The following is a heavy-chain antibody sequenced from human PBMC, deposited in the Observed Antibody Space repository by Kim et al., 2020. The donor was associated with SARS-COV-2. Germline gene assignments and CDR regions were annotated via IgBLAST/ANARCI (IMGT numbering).Heavy chain of an antibody. Sequence: SETLSLTCSVSGGSISSYYWSWIRQPPGKGLEWIGYIYNSGSTNYNPSLKSRVTILADTSKNQFSLKLTSVTAADTAVYYFARGRFFYYVSSGYVVDVWGQGTTVTVSS. CDR2: IYNSGST. J-gene: IGHJ6*01. V-gene: IGHV4-59*13. D-gene: IGHD3-22*01. CDR1: GGSISSYY. CDR3: ARGRFFYYVSSGYVVDV.